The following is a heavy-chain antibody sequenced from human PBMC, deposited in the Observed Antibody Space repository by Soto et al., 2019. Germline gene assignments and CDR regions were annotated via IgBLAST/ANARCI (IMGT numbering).Heavy chain of an antibody. J-gene: IGHJ4*02. V-gene: IGHV3-20*04. CDR1: GFTFDDYG. Sequence: GGSLRLSCAASGFTFDDYGMSWVRQAPGKGLEWVSGINWNGGSTGYADSVKGRFTISRDNAKNSLYLQVNSLRAEDTALYYCARDHGGLRYCSGGNCYGPFDYWGQGTLVTVSS. CDR3: ARDHGGLRYCSGGNCYGPFDY. CDR2: INWNGGST. D-gene: IGHD2-15*01.